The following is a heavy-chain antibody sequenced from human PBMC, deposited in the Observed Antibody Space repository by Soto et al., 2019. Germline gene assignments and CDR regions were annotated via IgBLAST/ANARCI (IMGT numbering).Heavy chain of an antibody. CDR2: ISWDGGST. CDR1: GFTFDDYT. D-gene: IGHD4-17*01. V-gene: IGHV3-43*01. J-gene: IGHJ6*02. CDR3: AKDFGTTVTTGGMDV. Sequence: GGSLRLSCAASGFTFDDYTMHWVRQAPGKGLEWVSLISWDGGSTYYADSVKGRFTISRDNSKNSLYLQMNSLRTEDTALYYCAKDFGTTVTTGGMDVWGQGTTVTVSS.